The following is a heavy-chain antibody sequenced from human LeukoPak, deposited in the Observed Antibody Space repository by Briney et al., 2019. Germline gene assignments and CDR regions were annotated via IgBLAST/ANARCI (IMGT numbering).Heavy chain of an antibody. CDR1: GGSFSDYY. CDR3: ARGRKRITMIVVVIPIPYFDY. D-gene: IGHD3-22*01. Sequence: SETLSLTCAVYGGSFSDYYWTWIRQSPGKGLEWIGEINHSGSTNYNPSLKSRVTISVDTSKNQFSLKLSSVTAADTAVYYCARGRKRITMIVVVIPIPYFDYWGQGTLVTVSS. CDR2: INHSGST. J-gene: IGHJ4*02. V-gene: IGHV4-34*01.